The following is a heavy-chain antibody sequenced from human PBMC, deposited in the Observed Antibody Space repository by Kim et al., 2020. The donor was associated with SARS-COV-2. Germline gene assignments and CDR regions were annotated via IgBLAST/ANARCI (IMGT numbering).Heavy chain of an antibody. V-gene: IGHV4-59*01. CDR3: VRSGSYYNFPLYYFDY. J-gene: IGHJ4*02. D-gene: IGHD3-10*01. Sequence: PSRRGRVTLAVDTPKNQFSLKLSSVTAADTAVYYCVRSGSYYNFPLYYFDYWGQGTLVTVSS.